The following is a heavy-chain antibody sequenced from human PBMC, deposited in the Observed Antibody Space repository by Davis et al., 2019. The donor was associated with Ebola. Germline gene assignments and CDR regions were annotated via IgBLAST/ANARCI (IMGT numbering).Heavy chain of an antibody. Sequence: SETLSLTCTVSGGSISSYYWSCIRQPPGKGLEWIGSIYYSGSTTYNPSLKSRVTISVATSKNQFSLKLSSVTAADTAVYYCARDGSGTGYYYYYGMDVWGQGTTVTVSS. CDR1: GGSISSYY. CDR3: ARDGSGTGYYYYYGMDV. J-gene: IGHJ6*02. D-gene: IGHD3-10*01. V-gene: IGHV4-59*01. CDR2: IYYSGST.